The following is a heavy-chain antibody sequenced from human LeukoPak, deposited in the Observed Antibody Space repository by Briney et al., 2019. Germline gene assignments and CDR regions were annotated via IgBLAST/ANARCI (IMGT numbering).Heavy chain of an antibody. CDR1: GGSISSGGYS. V-gene: IGHV4-30-2*01. CDR3: ARGPYYYGSGSYYNDY. Sequence: PSETLSLTCAVSGGSISSGGYSWSWIRQPPGKGLEWIGYIYHSGSTYYNPSLKSRVTISVDRSKNQFSLKLSSVTAADTAVYYCARGPYYYGSGSYYNDYWGQGTLVTVSS. CDR2: IYHSGST. J-gene: IGHJ4*02. D-gene: IGHD3-10*01.